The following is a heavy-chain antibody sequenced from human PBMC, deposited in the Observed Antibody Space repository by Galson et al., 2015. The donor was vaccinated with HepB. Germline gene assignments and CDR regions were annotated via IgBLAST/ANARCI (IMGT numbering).Heavy chain of an antibody. CDR3: AKGGRGPYCSSTSCLLDY. Sequence: SLRLSCAASGFTFSSYGMHWVRQAPGKGLEWVAVISYDGSNKYYADSVKGRFTISRNNSKNTLYLQMNSLRAEDTAVYYCAKGGRGPYCSSTSCLLDYWGQGTLVTVSS. CDR1: GFTFSSYG. J-gene: IGHJ4*02. CDR2: ISYDGSNK. V-gene: IGHV3-30*18. D-gene: IGHD2-2*01.